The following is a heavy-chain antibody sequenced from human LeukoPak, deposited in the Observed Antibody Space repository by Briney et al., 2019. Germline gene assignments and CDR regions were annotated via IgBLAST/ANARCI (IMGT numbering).Heavy chain of an antibody. V-gene: IGHV3-53*01. Sequence: GGSLRLSCAASGFTVSNNYVSWVRQAPGKGLEWVSIIYNGGSTYYTDAVKGRFTISRDNSKNTLYLQMNSLRAEDTAVYYCARAVLNDYAASWGQGTLVTVSS. CDR3: ARAVLNDYAAS. CDR1: GFTVSNNY. J-gene: IGHJ4*02. D-gene: IGHD4-17*01. CDR2: IYNGGST.